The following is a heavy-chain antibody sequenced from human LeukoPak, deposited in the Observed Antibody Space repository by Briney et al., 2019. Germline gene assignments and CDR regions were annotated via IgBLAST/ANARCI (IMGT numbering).Heavy chain of an antibody. CDR1: GFIFDNFG. J-gene: IGHJ4*02. V-gene: IGHV3-23*01. D-gene: IGHD1-26*01. CDR3: AKDTAPLGATKEFDH. CDR2: LSATGGSA. Sequence: GGSLRLACAASGFIFDNFGMSWVRQAPGKGLEWVSALSATGGSAYYAASAQGRFTTSRDNSKNILYLEMNSLRVDDTAVYYCAKDTAPLGATKEFDHWGQGTLVTVSS.